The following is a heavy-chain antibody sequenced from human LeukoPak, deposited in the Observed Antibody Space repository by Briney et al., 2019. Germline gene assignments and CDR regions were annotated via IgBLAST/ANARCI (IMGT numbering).Heavy chain of an antibody. V-gene: IGHV4-59*01. CDR2: IYYSGST. CDR1: GGSISSYY. CDR3: ARTPQSGYVAYYFDY. Sequence: SETLSLTCTVSGGSISSYYRSWIRQPPGKGLEWIGYIYYSGSTNYNPSLKSRVTISLDTSKNQFSLKLSSVTAADTAVYYCARTPQSGYVAYYFDYWGQGTLVTVSS. J-gene: IGHJ4*02. D-gene: IGHD5-12*01.